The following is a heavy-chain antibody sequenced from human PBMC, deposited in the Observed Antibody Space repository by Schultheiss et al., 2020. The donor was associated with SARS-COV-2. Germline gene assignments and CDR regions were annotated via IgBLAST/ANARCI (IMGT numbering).Heavy chain of an antibody. V-gene: IGHV3-9*01. Sequence: GGSLRLSCAASGFTFDDYAMHWVRQAPGKGLEWVSGISWNSGSIGYADSVKGRFTISRDNAKNSLYLQMDSLRAEDTAVYYCARTQFDYSNFYYYYGMDVWGQGTTVTVSS. J-gene: IGHJ6*02. CDR3: ARTQFDYSNFYYYYGMDV. CDR2: ISWNSGSI. D-gene: IGHD4-11*01. CDR1: GFTFDDYA.